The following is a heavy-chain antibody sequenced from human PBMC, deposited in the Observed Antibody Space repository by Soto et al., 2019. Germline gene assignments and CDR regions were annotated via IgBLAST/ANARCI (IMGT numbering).Heavy chain of an antibody. J-gene: IGHJ5*02. CDR3: ARARLVWAVAAGAWWFDP. D-gene: IGHD6-13*01. V-gene: IGHV4-31*03. CDR1: GGSISSGGYY. Sequence: PSETLSLTCTVSGGSISSGGYYWSWIRQHPGKGLEWIGYIYYSGSTYYNPSLKSRVTISVDTSKNQFSLKLSSVTAADTAVYYCARARLVWAVAAGAWWFDPWGQGTLVTVSS. CDR2: IYYSGST.